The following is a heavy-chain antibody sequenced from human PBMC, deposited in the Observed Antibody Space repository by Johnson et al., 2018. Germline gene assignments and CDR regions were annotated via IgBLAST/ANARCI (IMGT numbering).Heavy chain of an antibody. J-gene: IGHJ3*02. Sequence: QVQLHESGGGVVQPGRSLRLSCAASGFTFSSYGMHWVRQAPGKGLEWVAVISYDGSNKYYADSVKGRFTISRDNSKNTLYLQMNSLRAEDTAVYYCARDLSGVAFDIWGQGTMVTVSS. CDR1: GFTFSSYG. V-gene: IGHV3-30*03. D-gene: IGHD3-9*01. CDR3: ARDLSGVAFDI. CDR2: ISYDGSNK.